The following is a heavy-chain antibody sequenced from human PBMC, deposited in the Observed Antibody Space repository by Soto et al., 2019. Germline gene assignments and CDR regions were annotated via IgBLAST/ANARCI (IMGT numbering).Heavy chain of an antibody. D-gene: IGHD2-8*01. J-gene: IGHJ4*02. CDR1: GFTFSSYA. Sequence: HPGGSLRLSCAASGFTFSSYAMSWVRQAPGKGLEWVSAISGSGGSTYYADSVKGRFTISRDNSKNTLYLQMNSLRAEDTAVYYYAKRVPFVKPDIVLMVYPEYYFDYWGQGPLVTVSS. V-gene: IGHV3-23*01. CDR2: ISGSGGST. CDR3: AKRVPFVKPDIVLMVYPEYYFDY.